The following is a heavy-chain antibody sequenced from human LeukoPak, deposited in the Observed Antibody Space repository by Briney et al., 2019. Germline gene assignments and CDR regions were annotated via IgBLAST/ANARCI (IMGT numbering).Heavy chain of an antibody. Sequence: SGGSLRLSCAASGFTFSSYEMNWARQAPGKGLEWVSYISSSGSTIYYADSVKGRFTISRDNAKNSLYLQMNSLRAEDTAVYYCAREVTPLYYFDYWGQGTLVTVSS. CDR3: AREVTPLYYFDY. CDR1: GFTFSSYE. D-gene: IGHD2-21*02. CDR2: ISSSGSTI. J-gene: IGHJ4*02. V-gene: IGHV3-48*03.